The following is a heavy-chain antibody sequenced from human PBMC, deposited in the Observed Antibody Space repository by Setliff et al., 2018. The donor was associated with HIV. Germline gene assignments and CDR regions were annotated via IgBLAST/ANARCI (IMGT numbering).Heavy chain of an antibody. CDR2: ITDRGDKT. CDR1: GFTFSSYV. CDR3: ARDRPRRIVVATNLPNAFDV. D-gene: IGHD2-15*01. V-gene: IGHV3-23*01. Sequence: QPGGSLRLSCAASGFTFSSYVMNWVRQAPGKGLEWVSGITDRGDKTYYADSVKGRFTISRDNSNNTLYLQMHGLRADDTAVYYCARDRPRRIVVATNLPNAFDVWGHGTLVTVSS. J-gene: IGHJ3*01.